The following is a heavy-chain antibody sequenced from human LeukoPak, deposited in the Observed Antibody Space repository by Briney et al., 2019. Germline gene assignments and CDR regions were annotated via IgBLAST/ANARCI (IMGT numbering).Heavy chain of an antibody. CDR2: INPNSGGT. V-gene: IGHV1-2*06. J-gene: IGHJ6*03. D-gene: IGHD2-2*01. CDR3: ARESSVTLVPAEDNYYYYYMDV. Sequence: ASVKVSCKASGYTFTCYYMHWVRQAPGQGHEWMGRINPNSGGTNYAQKFQGRVTMTRDTSISTAYMELSRLRSDDTAVYYCARESSVTLVPAEDNYYYYYMDVWGKGTTVTVSS. CDR1: GYTFTCYY.